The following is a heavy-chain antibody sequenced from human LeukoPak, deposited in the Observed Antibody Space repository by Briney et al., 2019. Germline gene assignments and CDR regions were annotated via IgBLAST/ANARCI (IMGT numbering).Heavy chain of an antibody. J-gene: IGHJ6*02. CDR1: GFTFSSYT. CDR3: ARDLAAPRNYFYYYAMDV. Sequence: PGGSLRHSCAASGFTFSSYTMNWVRQAPGKGLEWVSYISSSSATIYYADSVRGRFTVSRDNAKHSLYLQLNSLRAEDTALYYCARDLAAPRNYFYYYAMDVWGQGTTVAVSS. D-gene: IGHD6-13*01. V-gene: IGHV3-48*01. CDR2: ISSSSATI.